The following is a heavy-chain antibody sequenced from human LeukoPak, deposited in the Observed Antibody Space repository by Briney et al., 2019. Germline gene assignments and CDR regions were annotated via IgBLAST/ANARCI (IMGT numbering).Heavy chain of an antibody. CDR2: IYPDDSDT. D-gene: IGHD6-25*01. V-gene: IGHV5-51*01. J-gene: IGHJ4*02. CDR1: GYSFTKYW. Sequence: GESLKISCQGSGYSFTKYWIGWVRQMPGKGLEWMGIIYPDDSDTRYSPSFQGQVTISADKSISTAYLQWSSLKASDTAMYYCARQSAAGGVYFDYWGQGTLVTVSS. CDR3: ARQSAAGGVYFDY.